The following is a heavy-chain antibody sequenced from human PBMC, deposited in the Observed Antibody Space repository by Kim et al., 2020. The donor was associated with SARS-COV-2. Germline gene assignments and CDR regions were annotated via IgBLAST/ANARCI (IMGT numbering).Heavy chain of an antibody. CDR2: IYYSGST. J-gene: IGHJ4*02. V-gene: IGHV4-59*01. Sequence: SETLSLTCTVSGGSISSYYWSWIRQPPGKGLEWIGYIYYSGSTNYNPSLKSRVTISVDTSKNQFSLKLSSVTAADTAVYYCARMAAAGTGWGSDYWGQGTLVTVSS. D-gene: IGHD6-13*01. CDR1: GGSISSYY. CDR3: ARMAAAGTGWGSDY.